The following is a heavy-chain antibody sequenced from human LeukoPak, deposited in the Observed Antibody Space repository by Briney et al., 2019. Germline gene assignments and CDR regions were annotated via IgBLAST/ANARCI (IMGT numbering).Heavy chain of an antibody. Sequence: ASVKVPCKASGYTFTGYYMHWVRQAPGQGLEWMGWINPNSGGTNYAQKFQGRVTMTRDTSISTAYMELRSLRSDDTAVYYCARDYTTMVRGVITPGKWGQGTLVTVSS. J-gene: IGHJ4*02. D-gene: IGHD3-10*01. CDR3: ARDYTTMVRGVITPGK. V-gene: IGHV1-2*02. CDR1: GYTFTGYY. CDR2: INPNSGGT.